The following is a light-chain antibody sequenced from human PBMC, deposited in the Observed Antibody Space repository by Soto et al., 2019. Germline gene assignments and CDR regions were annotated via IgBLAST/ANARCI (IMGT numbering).Light chain of an antibody. CDR3: CSYAGSSTYV. V-gene: IGLV2-23*02. CDR1: NSDVGTYNL. J-gene: IGLJ1*01. Sequence: QSALTQPASVSGSPGQSITISCTGTNSDVGTYNLASWYQQHPGKAPKLMIYEVSKRPSGVSNRFSGSKSGNTASLTISGLQAEDEADYYCCSYAGSSTYVFGTGTKVTVL. CDR2: EVS.